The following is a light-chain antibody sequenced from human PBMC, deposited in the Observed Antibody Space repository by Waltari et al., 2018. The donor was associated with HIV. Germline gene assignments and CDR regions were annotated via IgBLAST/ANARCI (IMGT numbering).Light chain of an antibody. CDR2: KTS. CDR3: QQYKTFPVT. Sequence: DIQMTQSPSTLSASVGDRVTITCRASQSINRWLAWYQQKPGKAPKLLIDKTSSVESGVPSRFSGRGSETEFTLTISSLQPDDFAAYYCQQYKTFPVTFGQGTRLEIK. J-gene: IGKJ5*01. CDR1: QSINRW. V-gene: IGKV1-5*03.